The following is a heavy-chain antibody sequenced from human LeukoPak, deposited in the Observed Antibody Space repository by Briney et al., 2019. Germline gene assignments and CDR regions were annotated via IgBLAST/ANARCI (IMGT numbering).Heavy chain of an antibody. V-gene: IGHV3-23*01. J-gene: IGHJ4*02. CDR2: ISNNGGYT. D-gene: IGHD2-15*01. Sequence: GGSLRLSCAASGFTFSSSAMSWVRQAPGKRLEWVSAISNNGGYTSYADSVQGRFTISRDNSKSTLCLHMNSLRAEDTAVYYCAKQLGYCSDGSCYFPYWGQGTLVTVSS. CDR1: GFTFSSSA. CDR3: AKQLGYCSDGSCYFPY.